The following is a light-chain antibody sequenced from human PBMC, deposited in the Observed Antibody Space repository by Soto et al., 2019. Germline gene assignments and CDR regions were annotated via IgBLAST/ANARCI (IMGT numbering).Light chain of an antibody. J-gene: IGKJ4*01. V-gene: IGKV3-20*01. CDR2: GAS. CDR1: QTVSSDY. Sequence: DIVLTQSPGTLSLSPGERATLSCRASQTVSSDYLAWYQQKPGQAPRLLIYGASSMATGIPDRFSGSGSGTDFTLTISRLEPEDFAVYYCQQYGSSPALTFGGGTKVEIK. CDR3: QQYGSSPALT.